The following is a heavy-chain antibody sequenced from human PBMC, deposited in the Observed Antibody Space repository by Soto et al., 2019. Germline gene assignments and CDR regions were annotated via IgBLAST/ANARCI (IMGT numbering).Heavy chain of an antibody. CDR2: TSYHGST. CDR3: ARVGIAAAGLYYFDY. J-gene: IGHJ4*02. CDR1: GYSISSGHY. V-gene: IGHV4-38-2*02. Sequence: SETLSLTCTVSGYSISSGHYYWGWIRQPPGKGLESIGSTSYHGSTTYNPSLKSRVTISVDTSKNQFSLRLSSLTAADTAVYYCARVGIAAAGLYYFDYWGQGALVTV. D-gene: IGHD6-13*01.